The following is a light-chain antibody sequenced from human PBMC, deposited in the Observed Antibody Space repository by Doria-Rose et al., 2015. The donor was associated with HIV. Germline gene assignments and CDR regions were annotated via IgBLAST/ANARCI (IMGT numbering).Light chain of an antibody. J-gene: IGKJ1*01. CDR3: HQYGTSWT. CDR2: DAS. Sequence: TQSPGTLSLSPGERATLSCRASQRIQSSYLAWYQQKPGQAPRLLIYDASTRATGIPDRFSASGSGTDFTLTINRLEPEDFALYYCHQYGTSWTFGQGTKVEI. V-gene: IGKV3-20*01. CDR1: QRIQSSY.